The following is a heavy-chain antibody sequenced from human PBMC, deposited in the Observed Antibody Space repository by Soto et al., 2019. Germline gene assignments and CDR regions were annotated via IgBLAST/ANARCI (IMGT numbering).Heavy chain of an antibody. V-gene: IGHV3-23*01. CDR1: GFTFSSYA. Sequence: GGSLRLSCAASGFTFSSYAMSWVRQAPGKGLEWVSAISGSGGSTYYADSVKGRFTISRDNSKNTLYLQMNSLRAEDTAVYYCAKDHSSHTSVVTTGYFDYWGQGTLVTVSS. J-gene: IGHJ4*02. CDR3: AKDHSSHTSVVTTGYFDY. CDR2: ISGSGGST. D-gene: IGHD4-4*01.